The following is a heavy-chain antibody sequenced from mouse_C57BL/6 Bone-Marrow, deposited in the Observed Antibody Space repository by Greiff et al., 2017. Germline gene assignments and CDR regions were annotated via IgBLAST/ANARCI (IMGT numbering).Heavy chain of an antibody. J-gene: IGHJ2*01. D-gene: IGHD1-1*01. CDR2: IHPNSGST. CDR3: GRRDGSRNYFDY. V-gene: IGHV1-64*01. Sequence: QVQLQQPGAELVKPGASVKLSCKASGYTFTSYWMHWVKQRPGQGLEWIGMIHPNSGSTNYNEKFKSKATLTVDKSSSTAYMQLSSLTSEDSAVYYCGRRDGSRNYFDYWGQGTTLTDS. CDR1: GYTFTSYW.